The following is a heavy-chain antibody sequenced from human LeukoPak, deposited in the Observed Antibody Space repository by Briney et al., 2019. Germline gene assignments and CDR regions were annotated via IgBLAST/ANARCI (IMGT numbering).Heavy chain of an antibody. V-gene: IGHV3-53*04. D-gene: IGHD2-2*02. J-gene: IGHJ6*02. Sequence: GGSLRLSCAASXXTVSSNYMSWVRQAPXXXXKWVSVIYSGGSTYYADSVKGRFTISRHNSKNTLYLQMNSLRADHTAVYYFPINIPYYIIDLYSQKTTITVSS. CDR1: XXTVSSNY. CDR2: IYSGGST. CDR3: PINIPYYIIDL.